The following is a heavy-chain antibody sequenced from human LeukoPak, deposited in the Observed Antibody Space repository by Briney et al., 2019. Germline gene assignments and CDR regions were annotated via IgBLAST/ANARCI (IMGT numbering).Heavy chain of an antibody. CDR3: AKRGPYGSGRTLNDY. J-gene: IGHJ4*02. CDR1: GGSISSSSYY. Sequence: ETLSLTCTVSGGSISSSSYYWGWIRQPPGKGLEWVSAISGSGGSTYYADSVKGRFTISRDNSKNTLYLQMNSLRAEDTAVYYCAKRGPYGSGRTLNDYWGQGTLVTVSS. CDR2: ISGSGGST. V-gene: IGHV3-23*01. D-gene: IGHD3-10*01.